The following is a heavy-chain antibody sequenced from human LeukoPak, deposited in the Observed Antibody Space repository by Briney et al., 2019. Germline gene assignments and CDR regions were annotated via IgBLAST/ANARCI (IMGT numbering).Heavy chain of an antibody. CDR1: GCSFTSYW. J-gene: IGHJ4*02. V-gene: IGHV5-51*01. Sequence: GASLEISCKGSGCSFTSYWIGWVRPVPGKGLEWMGIIYPGDSDTRYSPSFQGQVTISADKSIRTAYLQWSSLKASDTAMYYCARQWEGGLGYWGQGTLVTVSS. CDR3: ARQWEGGLGY. CDR2: IYPGDSDT. D-gene: IGHD1-26*01.